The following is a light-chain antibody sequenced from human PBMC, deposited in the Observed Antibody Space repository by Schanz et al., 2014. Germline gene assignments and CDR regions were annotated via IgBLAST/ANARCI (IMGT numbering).Light chain of an antibody. Sequence: QTVVTQEPSLTVPPGGTVTLTCGSSTGAVTSGHYPFWFQQKPGQAPRTLIYDTSDRHSWTPARFTGSLLGGKAALTLSGAQPEDEADYYCFLYQSGVRYWVFGGGTKLTVL. CDR1: TGAVTSGHY. CDR2: DTS. CDR3: FLYQSGVRYWV. J-gene: IGLJ3*02. V-gene: IGLV7-46*01.